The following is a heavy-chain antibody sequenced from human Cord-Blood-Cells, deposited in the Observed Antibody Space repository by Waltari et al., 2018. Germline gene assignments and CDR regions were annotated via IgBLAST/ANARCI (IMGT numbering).Heavy chain of an antibody. CDR1: GFTFSNAW. Sequence: EVQLVESGGGLVKPGGSLRLSCAASGFTFSNAWMSWVRQAPGKGLEWVGRIKSKTDGGTTDDAAPVKGRFTISRDDSKNTLYLQMNSLKTEDTAVYYCTTCSSTSCYYYYYMDVWGKGTTVTVSS. J-gene: IGHJ6*03. CDR2: IKSKTDGGTT. D-gene: IGHD2-2*01. CDR3: TTCSSTSCYYYYYMDV. V-gene: IGHV3-15*01.